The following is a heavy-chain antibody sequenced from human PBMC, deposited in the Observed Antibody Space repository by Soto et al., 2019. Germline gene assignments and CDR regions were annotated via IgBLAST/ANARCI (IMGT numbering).Heavy chain of an antibody. CDR2: ISGSGGST. CDR3: AKDRELRWYLFDY. V-gene: IGHV3-23*01. Sequence: SLRLSCAASGFTFSSYAMSWVRQAPGKGLEWVSAISGSGGSTYYADSVKGRFTISRDNSKNTLYLQMNSLRAEDTAVYYCAKDRELRWYLFDYWGQGTLVTVSS. CDR1: GFTFSSYA. D-gene: IGHD1-26*01. J-gene: IGHJ4*02.